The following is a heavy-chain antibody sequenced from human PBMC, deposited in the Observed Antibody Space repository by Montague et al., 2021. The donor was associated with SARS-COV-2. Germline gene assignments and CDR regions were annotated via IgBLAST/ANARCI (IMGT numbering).Heavy chain of an antibody. Sequence: SETLSLTCSVSGDSITNHYWSWIRQPAGKGLEWIGRMHFTGKTNFSPFLSSRLTMSADTSKNQFSLKLTSVTAADTAIYFCARDRFDFGAGRQGTIDFWGHGTLVTVSS. CDR1: GDSITNHY. V-gene: IGHV4-4*07. CDR2: MHFTGKT. CDR3: ARDRFDFGAGRQGTIDF. D-gene: IGHD3-10*01. J-gene: IGHJ4*01.